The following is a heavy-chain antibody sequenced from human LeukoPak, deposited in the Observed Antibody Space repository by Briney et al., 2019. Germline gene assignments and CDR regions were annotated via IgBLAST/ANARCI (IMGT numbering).Heavy chain of an antibody. CDR2: IYHSAST. V-gene: IGHV4-30-2*01. Sequence: PSETLSLTCAVSGGSISSGGYSWSWIRQPPGKGLEWIGYIYHSASTYYNPSLKSRVTISVDRSKNQFSLKLSSVTAADTAVYYCAGQYYYDSSGYDDAFDIWGQGTMVTVSS. J-gene: IGHJ3*02. CDR3: AGQYYYDSSGYDDAFDI. D-gene: IGHD3-22*01. CDR1: GGSISSGGYS.